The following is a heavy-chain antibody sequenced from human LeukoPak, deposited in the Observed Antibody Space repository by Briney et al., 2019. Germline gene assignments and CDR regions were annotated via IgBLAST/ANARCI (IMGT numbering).Heavy chain of an antibody. CDR3: VRRSTITDFDN. D-gene: IGHD1-14*01. V-gene: IGHV4-34*09. CDR1: GGSFSGYY. Sequence: SETLSLTCAVYGGSFSGYYWSWIRQRPGRGLEWIGYIYYSGTAYYNPSLQSRVTISVDTSKNQFSLKLSSVTAADTAVYYCVRRSTITDFDNWGQGTLVTVSS. J-gene: IGHJ4*02. CDR2: IYYSGTA.